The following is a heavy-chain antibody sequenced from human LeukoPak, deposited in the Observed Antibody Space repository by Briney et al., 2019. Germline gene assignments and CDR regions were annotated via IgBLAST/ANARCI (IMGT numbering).Heavy chain of an antibody. J-gene: IGHJ4*02. CDR3: AVDRSSAKLFDY. V-gene: IGHV1-46*01. D-gene: IGHD6-13*01. CDR2: INPSGGST. Sequence: WASVTVSRKASGYTFTSYYMHWVRQAPGQGLEWMGIINPSGGSTSYAQKFQGRVTMTRDTSTSTVYMELSSLRSEDTAVYYCAVDRSSAKLFDYWGQGTLVTVSS. CDR1: GYTFTSYY.